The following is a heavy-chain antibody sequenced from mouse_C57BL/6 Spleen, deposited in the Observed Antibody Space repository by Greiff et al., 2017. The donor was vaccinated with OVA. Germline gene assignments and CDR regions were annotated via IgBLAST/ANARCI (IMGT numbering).Heavy chain of an antibody. CDR2: IDPSDSET. CDR3: ARQWSGAMDY. CDR1: GYTFTSYW. V-gene: IGHV1-52*01. D-gene: IGHD1-1*02. Sequence: LQPGAALVRPGSSVKLSCTASGYTFTSYWMHWVKQRPIQGLEWIGNIDPSDSETHYNQKFKDKATLTVDKSSSTAYMQLSSLTSEDSAVYYCARQWSGAMDYWGQGTSVTVSS. J-gene: IGHJ4*01.